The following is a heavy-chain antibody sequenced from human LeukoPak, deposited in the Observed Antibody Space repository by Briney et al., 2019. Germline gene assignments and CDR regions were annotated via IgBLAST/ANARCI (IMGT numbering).Heavy chain of an antibody. CDR1: GFTFSDYS. CDR3: AKDQGQAVVPRRFDN. Sequence: GGSLRLSCAASGFTFSDYSMNWVRQAPGKGLEWVSTIYYSGGNTYSADSVKGRFTISRDNAKNTLYLQMNSLRAEDTAVYYCAKDQGQAVVPRRFDNWGQGTLVTVSS. J-gene: IGHJ4*02. D-gene: IGHD2-2*01. V-gene: IGHV3-23*01. CDR2: IYYSGGNT.